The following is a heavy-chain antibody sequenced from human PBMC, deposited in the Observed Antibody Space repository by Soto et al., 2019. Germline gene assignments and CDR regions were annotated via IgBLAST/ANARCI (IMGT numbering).Heavy chain of an antibody. CDR3: ARSAKQLVLNYYGMDV. Sequence: WIRQSPSRGLEWLGRTYYRSKWYNDYAVSVKSRITINPDTSKNQFSLQLNSVTPEDTAVHYCARSAKQLVLNYYGMDVWGQGTTVTVSS. D-gene: IGHD6-13*01. J-gene: IGHJ6*02. CDR2: TYYRSKWYN. V-gene: IGHV6-1*01.